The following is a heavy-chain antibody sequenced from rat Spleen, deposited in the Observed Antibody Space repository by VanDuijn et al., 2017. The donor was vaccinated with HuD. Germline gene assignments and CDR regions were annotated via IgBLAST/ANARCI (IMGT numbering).Heavy chain of an antibody. CDR1: GFPLTTHH. CDR2: IWAGGGT. Sequence: QVRLKESGPGLVQPSQTLSLTCTVSGFPLTTHHVSWVRQPPGKSLVWMGIIWAGGGTNYNSAVKSRLSISRDTSKSQVLLTMNRWPTNDTAFYFRTRRNSPSVFFDYWGQGVMVTGSS. J-gene: IGHJ2*01. V-gene: IGHV2-13*01. CDR3: TRRNSPSVFFDY. D-gene: IGHD3-2*01.